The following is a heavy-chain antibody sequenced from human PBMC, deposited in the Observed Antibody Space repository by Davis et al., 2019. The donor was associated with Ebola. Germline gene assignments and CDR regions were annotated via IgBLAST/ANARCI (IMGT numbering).Heavy chain of an antibody. CDR1: GYSFTSYW. J-gene: IGHJ3*02. D-gene: IGHD2-2*01. Sequence: GESLKISCQGSGYSFTSYWISWVRQMPGKGLEWMGRIDPSDSYTNYSPSFQGHVTISADKSISTAYLQWSSLKASDTAMYYCAGGRGYCSSTSCSYDAFDIWGQGTMVTVSS. V-gene: IGHV5-10-1*01. CDR2: IDPSDSYT. CDR3: AGGRGYCSSTSCSYDAFDI.